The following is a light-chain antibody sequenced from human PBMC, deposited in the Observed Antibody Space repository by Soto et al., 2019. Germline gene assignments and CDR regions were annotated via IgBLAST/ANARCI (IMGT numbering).Light chain of an antibody. J-gene: IGKJ3*01. CDR2: DAF. CDR1: QDISNC. V-gene: IGKV1-33*01. Sequence: DIQMTQSPSSLSASNGDRVTMTCQASQDISNCLNWYQQKPVKAHKLLIYDAFNLETGVPSRFSGSGSGTDFTFTISCLQPEDIATYYCQHYDNLLNTFSPVTKVDIK. CDR3: QHYDNLLNT.